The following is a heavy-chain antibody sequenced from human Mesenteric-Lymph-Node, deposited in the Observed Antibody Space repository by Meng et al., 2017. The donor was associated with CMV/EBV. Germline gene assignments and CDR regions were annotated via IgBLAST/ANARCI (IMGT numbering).Heavy chain of an antibody. Sequence: GGSLRLSCAASGFTFSTYWMSWVRQAPGKGLEWVANIKQDGSEKYYVDSVKGRFTISRDNAKNSLYLQMNSLRAEDTALYFCVKGVTVTTLDYWGRGTLVTVSS. J-gene: IGHJ4*02. V-gene: IGHV3-7*03. CDR3: VKGVTVTTLDY. CDR1: GFTFSTYW. D-gene: IGHD4-17*01. CDR2: IKQDGSEK.